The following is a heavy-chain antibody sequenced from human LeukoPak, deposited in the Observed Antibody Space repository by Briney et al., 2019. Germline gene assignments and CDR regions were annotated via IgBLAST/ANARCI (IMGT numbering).Heavy chain of an antibody. CDR2: IYYSGST. D-gene: IGHD2-2*01. CDR3: ARLTINDAFDI. CDR1: GGSISSYY. J-gene: IGHJ3*02. V-gene: IGHV4-59*08. Sequence: PSETLSLTCTVSGGSISSYYWSWIRQPPGKGLEWIGYIYYSGSTNYNPSLKSRVTISVDTSKNQFSLKLSSVTAADTAVYYCARLTINDAFDIWGQGTMVTVSS.